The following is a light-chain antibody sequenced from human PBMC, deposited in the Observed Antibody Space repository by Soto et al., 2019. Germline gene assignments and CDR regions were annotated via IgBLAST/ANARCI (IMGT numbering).Light chain of an antibody. CDR3: QQYNNWWT. CDR2: GAS. J-gene: IGKJ1*01. V-gene: IGKV3-15*01. Sequence: VMTQSPATLSVSPLEIATLSCTASQSINSNLAWYQQRPGQAPRLLIYGASTRATGIPARFSGSGSGTEFTLTISSLQSEDFAVYYCQQYNNWWTFGQGTKVDIK. CDR1: QSINSN.